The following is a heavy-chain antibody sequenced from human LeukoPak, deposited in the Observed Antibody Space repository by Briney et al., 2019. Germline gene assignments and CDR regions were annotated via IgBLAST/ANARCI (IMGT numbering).Heavy chain of an antibody. CDR2: ISYDGSNK. D-gene: IGHD3-10*01. Sequence: GGSLRLSCAASGFTFSTHGMHWVRQAPGEGLEWVAVISYDGSNKYYADSVKGRFTISRDNSKNTLYLQMNSLRAEDTAVYYCAKDRHITMVRGVIGFDYWGQGTLVTVSS. CDR1: GFTFSTHG. V-gene: IGHV3-30*18. CDR3: AKDRHITMVRGVIGFDY. J-gene: IGHJ4*02.